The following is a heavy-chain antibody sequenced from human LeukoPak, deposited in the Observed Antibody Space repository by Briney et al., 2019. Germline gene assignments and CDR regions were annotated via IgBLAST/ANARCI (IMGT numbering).Heavy chain of an antibody. CDR2: ITGSAGST. J-gene: IGHJ4*02. CDR1: GFTFSSHA. CDR3: AKFVVPYYYDSSGSHFDY. D-gene: IGHD3-22*01. V-gene: IGHV3-23*01. Sequence: GGSLRLSCAASGFTFSSHAMTWVRQAPGKGLEGVSSITGSAGSTYYADSVKGRFTISRDNSKNTLHLQMNSLRAEDTAVYYCAKFVVPYYYDSSGSHFDYWGQGTLVTVSS.